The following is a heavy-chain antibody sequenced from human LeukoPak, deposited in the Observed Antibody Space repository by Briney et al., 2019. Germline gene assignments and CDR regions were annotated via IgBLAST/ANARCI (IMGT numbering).Heavy chain of an antibody. CDR2: IYHSGST. CDR3: ASVAAAGLYYYYYYMDV. Sequence: SGTLSLTCTVSGYSISSGYYWGWIRQPPGKGLEWIGSIYHSGSTYYNPSLKSRVTISVDTSKNQFSLKLSSVTAADTAVYYCASVAAAGLYYYYYYMDVWGKGTTVTVSS. CDR1: GYSISSGYY. J-gene: IGHJ6*03. V-gene: IGHV4-38-2*02. D-gene: IGHD6-13*01.